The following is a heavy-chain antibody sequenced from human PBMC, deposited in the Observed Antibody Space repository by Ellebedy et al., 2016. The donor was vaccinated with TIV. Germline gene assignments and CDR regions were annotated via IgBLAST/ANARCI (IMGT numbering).Heavy chain of an antibody. Sequence: SETLSLTXTVSGGSISRSDHYWSWIRQPPGKGLEWIGYIYYNGRTYYSPSLKSRVSISIDTYKNQFSLKLSSVTAADTAVYYCAREHAYNWFDPWGQGTLVTVSS. CDR3: AREHAYNWFDP. CDR1: GGSISRSDHY. J-gene: IGHJ5*02. V-gene: IGHV4-30-4*01. CDR2: IYYNGRT.